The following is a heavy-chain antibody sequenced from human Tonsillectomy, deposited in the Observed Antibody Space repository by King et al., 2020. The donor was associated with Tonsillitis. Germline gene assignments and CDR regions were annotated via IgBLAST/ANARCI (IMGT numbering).Heavy chain of an antibody. CDR3: ARLVRSGEPGRGYYRMDV. CDR2: IFPGDSDT. CDR1: GYTFARFW. J-gene: IGHJ6*04. Sequence: VQLVESGAEVKKPGESLKISCQGSGYTFARFWIGLVRQMPGKGLELMGLIFPGDSDTRYSPFFQGQVTISADKSNSVAYLQWGSLEASDTAMYFCARLVRSGEPGRGYYRMDVWGKGTSVTVSS. D-gene: IGHD7-27*01. V-gene: IGHV5-51*03.